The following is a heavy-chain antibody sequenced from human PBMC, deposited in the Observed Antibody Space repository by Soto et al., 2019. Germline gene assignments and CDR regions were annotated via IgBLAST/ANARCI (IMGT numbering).Heavy chain of an antibody. CDR2: ISYDGSNK. Sequence: QVQLVESGGGVVQPGRSLRLSCAASGFTFSSYGMHWVRQAPGKGLEWVAVISYDGSNKYYADSVKGRFTISRDNSKNTLYLQMNSLRAADTAVYYWAQEKSRWLKAPDFDYWGPGTRVTVSS. CDR1: GFTFSSYG. D-gene: IGHD5-12*01. V-gene: IGHV3-30*18. J-gene: IGHJ4*02. CDR3: AQEKSRWLKAPDFDY.